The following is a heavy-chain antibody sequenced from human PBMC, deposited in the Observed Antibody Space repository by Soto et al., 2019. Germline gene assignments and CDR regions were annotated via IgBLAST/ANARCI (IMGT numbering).Heavy chain of an antibody. J-gene: IGHJ5*02. V-gene: IGHV1-18*01. CDR3: ARDLGGYCSGGSCYSGHWFGP. CDR1: GYTFTSYG. CDR2: ISAYSDNT. D-gene: IGHD2-15*01. Sequence: ASVKVSCKASGYTFTSYGISWVRQAPGQGLEWMGRISAYSDNTNYAQKLQGRVTMTTDTSTSTAYMELRSLRSDDTAVYYCARDLGGYCSGGSCYSGHWFGPWGQGTLVTSPQ.